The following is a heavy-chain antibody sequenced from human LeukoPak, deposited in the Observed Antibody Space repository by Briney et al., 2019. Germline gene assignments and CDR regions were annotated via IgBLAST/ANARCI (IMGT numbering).Heavy chain of an antibody. CDR1: GFTFSSYW. D-gene: IGHD1-14*01. J-gene: IGHJ4*02. Sequence: GGSLRLSCAASGFTFSSYWMHWVRQAPGKGLVWVSRINSDGSSTSYADSVKGRFTISRDNAMNTLYLQMNSLRAEDTAVYYCARANYATGIVYWGQGTLVTVSS. CDR2: INSDGSST. CDR3: ARANYATGIVY. V-gene: IGHV3-74*01.